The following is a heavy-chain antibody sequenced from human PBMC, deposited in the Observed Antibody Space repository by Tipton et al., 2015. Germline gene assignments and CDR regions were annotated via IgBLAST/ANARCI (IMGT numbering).Heavy chain of an antibody. Sequence: TLSLTCAVSAYSISSDYYWGWIRQPPGKGLEWIGSISHSGNTHYNPSLKSRVTMSRDTSKNQFSLKLYSVTAADTAVYYCARQFGSWPDYFDFWGQGTLVTVSS. J-gene: IGHJ4*02. CDR3: ARQFGSWPDYFDF. V-gene: IGHV4-38-2*01. CDR2: ISHSGNT. D-gene: IGHD6-13*01. CDR1: AYSISSDYY.